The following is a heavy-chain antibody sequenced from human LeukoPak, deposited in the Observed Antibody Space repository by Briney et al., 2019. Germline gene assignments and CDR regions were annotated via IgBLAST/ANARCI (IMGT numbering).Heavy chain of an antibody. CDR3: ARGNYGSGSYYFDY. Sequence: SETLSLTCTVSGGSISSSSYYWGWIRQPPGKGLEWIGSIYYSGSTYYNPSLKSRVTISVDTSKNQFSLKLSSVTAADTAVYYCARGNYGSGSYYFDYWGQGTLVTVSS. D-gene: IGHD3-10*01. V-gene: IGHV4-39*01. CDR1: GGSISSSSYY. J-gene: IGHJ4*02. CDR2: IYYSGST.